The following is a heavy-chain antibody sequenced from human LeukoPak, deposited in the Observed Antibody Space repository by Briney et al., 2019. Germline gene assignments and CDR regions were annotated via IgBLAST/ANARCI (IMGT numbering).Heavy chain of an antibody. D-gene: IGHD3-10*01. CDR2: INPNSGGT. Sequence: ASVKVTCTASGYAFTCYYMDWVRHAHGQGNDWMGWINPNSGGTNYAQKFQGRVTMTRDTSISTAYMELSRLRSDDTAVYYCARDYYGSGSYYSFDYWGQGTLVTVSS. CDR3: ARDYYGSGSYYSFDY. J-gene: IGHJ4*02. V-gene: IGHV1-2*02. CDR1: GYAFTCYY.